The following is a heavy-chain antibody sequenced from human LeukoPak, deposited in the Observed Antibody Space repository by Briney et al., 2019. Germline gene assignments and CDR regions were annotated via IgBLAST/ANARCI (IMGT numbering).Heavy chain of an antibody. CDR1: GFTFSSYA. Sequence: PGGSLRLSCAASGFTFSSYAMHWVRQAPGKGLEYVSAISSNGGSTYYANSVKGRFTISRDNSKNTLYLQMGSLRAEDMAVYYCARGYGSGSYALYYYYYMDVWGKGTTVTISS. CDR3: ARGYGSGSYALYYYYYMDV. D-gene: IGHD3-10*01. J-gene: IGHJ6*03. V-gene: IGHV3-64*01. CDR2: ISSNGGST.